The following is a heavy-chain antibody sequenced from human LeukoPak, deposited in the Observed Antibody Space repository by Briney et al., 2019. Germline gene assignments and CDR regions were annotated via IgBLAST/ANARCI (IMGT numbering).Heavy chain of an antibody. Sequence: SETLSLTCTVSGGSISIYYWSWIRQPPGKGLEWLGYTYNSGSTLYNPSLKSRITISVDTSRNEFSLRLTSVTAADAAVYYCVRDRELNYWGQGTLVTVSS. V-gene: IGHV4-59*01. CDR1: GGSISIYY. J-gene: IGHJ4*02. CDR2: TYNSGST. D-gene: IGHD3-10*01. CDR3: VRDRELNY.